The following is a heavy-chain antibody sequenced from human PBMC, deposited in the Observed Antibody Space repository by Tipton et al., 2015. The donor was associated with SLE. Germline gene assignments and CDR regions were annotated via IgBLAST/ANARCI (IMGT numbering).Heavy chain of an antibody. CDR3: ARDLTDSSSGYYYYMDV. CDR2: ISGSGGST. CDR1: GFTFSSYA. J-gene: IGHJ6*03. Sequence: SLRLSCAASGFTFSSYAMSWVRQAPGKGLEWVSAISGSGGSTYYADSVKGRFTISRDNSKNTLYLQMNSLRAEDTAVYYCARDLTDSSSGYYYYMDVWGKGTTVTVSS. D-gene: IGHD5-18*01. V-gene: IGHV3-23*01.